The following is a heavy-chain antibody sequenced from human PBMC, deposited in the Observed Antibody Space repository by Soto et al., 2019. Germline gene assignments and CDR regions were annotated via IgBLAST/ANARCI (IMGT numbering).Heavy chain of an antibody. D-gene: IGHD6-19*01. CDR3: ARDGHSSGWS. CDR1: GGSLTSRDW. Sequence: QVQLQESGPGLVKPSGTLSLTCAVSGGSLTSRDWWSWVRQPPGKGLEWIGETSHRGSTTYNPSLKSRVTISVDKSKNQFSLSLTSVTAADTAVYYCARDGHSSGWSWGQGTLVTVSS. V-gene: IGHV4-4*02. J-gene: IGHJ5*02. CDR2: TSHRGST.